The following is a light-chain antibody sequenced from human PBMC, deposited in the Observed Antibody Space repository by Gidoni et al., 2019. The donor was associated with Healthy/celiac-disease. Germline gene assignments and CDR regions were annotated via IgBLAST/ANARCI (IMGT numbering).Light chain of an antibody. CDR1: SSNIGSNY. CDR2: RNN. V-gene: IGLV1-47*01. CDR3: AAWDDSLSGVV. Sequence: QSVLTQPPSASGTHGQRVTISCSGSSSNIGSNYVYCYQQLPGTAPKLLIYRNNQRPSGVPYRFSGSKSGTSASLAISGLRSEDEADYYCAAWDDSLSGVVFGGGTKLTVL. J-gene: IGLJ2*01.